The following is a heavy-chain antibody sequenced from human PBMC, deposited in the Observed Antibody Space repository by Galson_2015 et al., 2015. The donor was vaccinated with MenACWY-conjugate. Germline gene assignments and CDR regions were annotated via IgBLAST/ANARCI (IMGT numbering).Heavy chain of an antibody. CDR1: GGSFSGYY. Sequence: ETLSLTCAVYGGSFSGYYWSWIRQPPGKGLEWIGEINHSGSTNYNPSLKSRVTISVDTSKNQFSLKLSSVTAADTAIYYCARGISGRSSAWYLNWGQGTLVTVSS. CDR2: INHSGST. V-gene: IGHV4-34*01. CDR3: ARGISGRSSAWYLN. J-gene: IGHJ4*02. D-gene: IGHD6-19*01.